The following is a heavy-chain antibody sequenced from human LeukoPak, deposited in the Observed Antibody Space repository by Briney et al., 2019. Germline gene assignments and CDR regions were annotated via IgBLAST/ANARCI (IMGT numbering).Heavy chain of an antibody. CDR1: GFTFSSYS. J-gene: IGHJ4*02. D-gene: IGHD3-10*01. CDR2: ISSSSSTI. V-gene: IGHV3-48*01. CDR3: ASSVLLWFGEINPFDY. Sequence: GGSLRLSCAASGFTFSSYSMNWVRQAPGKGLEWVSYISSSSSTIYYADSVKGRFTISRDNAKNSVYLQMNSLRAEDTAVYYCASSVLLWFGEINPFDYWGQGTLVTVSS.